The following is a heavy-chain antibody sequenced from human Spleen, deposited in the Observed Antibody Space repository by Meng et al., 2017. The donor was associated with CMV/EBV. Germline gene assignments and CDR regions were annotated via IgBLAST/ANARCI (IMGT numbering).Heavy chain of an antibody. J-gene: IGHJ6*02. Sequence: ASVKVSCQASGYTFTGYYMHWVRQAPGQGLEWMGWINPNSGGTNYAQKFQGRVTMTRDTSISTAYMELSRLRSDDTAVYYCAREVGATDYYYYGMDVWGQGTTVTVSS. CDR2: INPNSGGT. CDR1: GYTFTGYY. CDR3: AREVGATDYYYYGMDV. V-gene: IGHV1-2*02. D-gene: IGHD1-26*01.